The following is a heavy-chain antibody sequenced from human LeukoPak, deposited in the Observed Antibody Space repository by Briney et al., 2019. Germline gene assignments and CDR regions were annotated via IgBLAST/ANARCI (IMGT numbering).Heavy chain of an antibody. CDR1: GASIRNYY. CDR2: IYYSGST. V-gene: IGHV4-59*08. D-gene: IGHD6-13*01. Sequence: KSSETLSLTCTVSGASIRNYYWSWLRQSPGKGLEWIGYIYYSGSTNYNPSLESRVAMSVDTSKNQFSLRLSSVTAADTAIYYCARRYSSSWYVGFFDPWGQGTLVTVSS. CDR3: ARRYSSSWYVGFFDP. J-gene: IGHJ5*02.